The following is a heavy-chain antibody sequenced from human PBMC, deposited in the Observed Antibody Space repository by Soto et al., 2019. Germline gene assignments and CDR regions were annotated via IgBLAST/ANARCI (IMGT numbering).Heavy chain of an antibody. CDR3: TKARPSGGYYYVEAFDV. CDR2: VSSTGTSP. J-gene: IGHJ3*01. CDR1: GFTFSNYA. D-gene: IGHD3-22*01. V-gene: IGHV3-23*01. Sequence: GGSLRLSCSASGFTFSNYAMSWVRQSPGKGLEWVSGVSSTGTSPYYAGSVQGRFTISRDNSKNMFYLQMKSLRAEDTAIYYCTKARPSGGYYYVEAFDVWGQGTMVTVSS.